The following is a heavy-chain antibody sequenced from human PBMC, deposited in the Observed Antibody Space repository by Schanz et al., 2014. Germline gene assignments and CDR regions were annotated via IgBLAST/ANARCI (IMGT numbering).Heavy chain of an antibody. V-gene: IGHV3-53*01. J-gene: IGHJ4*02. D-gene: IGHD6-19*01. CDR2: MYINSGST. CDR1: GFTVSSNY. CDR3: ARDRVQYSSGWYSDS. Sequence: EVQLLESGGGLIQPGGSLRLSCAASGFTVSSNYMSWVRQAPGKGLEWISSMYINSGSTQYADSVKGRFIISRDSSKNTLFLQMNSLRAEDTAVYFCARDRVQYSSGWYSDSWGQGTLVTVSS.